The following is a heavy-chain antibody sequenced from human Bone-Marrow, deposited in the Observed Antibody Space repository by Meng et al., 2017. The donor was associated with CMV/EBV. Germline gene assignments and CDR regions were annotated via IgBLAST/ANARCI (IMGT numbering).Heavy chain of an antibody. CDR3: ASRRTGIAAAGTEDVV. V-gene: IGHV3-21*01. D-gene: IGHD6-13*01. J-gene: IGHJ6*01. CDR2: ISSSSSYI. CDR1: GFTFSSYS. Sequence: GESLKISCAASGFTFSSYSMNWVRQAPGKGLEWVSSISSSSSYIYYADSVKGRFTISRDNAKNSLYLQMNSLRAEDTAVYYCASRRTGIAAAGTEDVVWGQGTTVTGSS.